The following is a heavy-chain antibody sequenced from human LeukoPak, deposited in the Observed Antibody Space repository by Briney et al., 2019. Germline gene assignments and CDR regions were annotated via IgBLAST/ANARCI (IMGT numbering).Heavy chain of an antibody. J-gene: IGHJ4*02. CDR1: GFAFSTYS. D-gene: IGHD5-12*01. CDR2: SSSSSSTI. Sequence: GGSLRLSCAASGFAFSTYSMNWVRQAPGKGLEWVSYSSSSSSTIYYADSVKGRFTISRDNSKNTLYLQMNSLRAEDTAVYYCAKKSEGGGYDDFDYWGQGTLVTVSS. V-gene: IGHV3-48*01. CDR3: AKKSEGGGYDDFDY.